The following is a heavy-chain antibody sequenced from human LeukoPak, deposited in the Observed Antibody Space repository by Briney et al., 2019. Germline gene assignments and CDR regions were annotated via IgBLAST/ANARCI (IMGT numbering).Heavy chain of an antibody. J-gene: IGHJ4*02. CDR3: ARDPPDY. CDR2: ILNSGTTT. V-gene: IGHV3-48*04. Sequence: GGSLRLSCAASGFTFSSYSMNWVRQAPGKGLEWVSYILNSGTTTYYADSVKGRFTVSRDNAKNSLYLQMNSLRAEDTGVYYCARDPPDYWGQGILVTVSS. CDR1: GFTFSSYS.